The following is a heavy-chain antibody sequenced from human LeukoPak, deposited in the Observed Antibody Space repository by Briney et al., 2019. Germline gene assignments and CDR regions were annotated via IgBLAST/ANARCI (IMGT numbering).Heavy chain of an antibody. Sequence: GGSLRLSCAASGFTFSNHEMNWVRQAPGKGPEWLSYISSSGGTIYYADSVKGRFTISRDNPRNTLYLQMNSLRAEDTAVYYCAKRADYGGNSYDYWGQGTLVTVSS. CDR2: ISSSGGTI. J-gene: IGHJ4*02. CDR1: GFTFSNHE. CDR3: AKRADYGGNSYDY. V-gene: IGHV3-48*03. D-gene: IGHD4-23*01.